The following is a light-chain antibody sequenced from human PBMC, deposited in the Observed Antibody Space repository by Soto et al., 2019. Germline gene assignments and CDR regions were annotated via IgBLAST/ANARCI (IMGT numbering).Light chain of an antibody. CDR2: GAS. CDR3: QQYDIWPPT. CDR1: QSVSTN. Sequence: EIVMTQSPAILSVSPGERATLSCRASQSVSTNLAWFQQKPGQTPRLLFNGASTRATGIPARFTGSGSGTEFILTISSLQPEDFAVYYCQQYDIWPPTFGQGTKVDI. J-gene: IGKJ1*01. V-gene: IGKV3-15*01.